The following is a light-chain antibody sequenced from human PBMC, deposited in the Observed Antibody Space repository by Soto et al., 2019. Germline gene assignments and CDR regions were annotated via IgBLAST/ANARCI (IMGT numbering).Light chain of an antibody. CDR3: QQRSDWAFS. CDR1: QSVTDY. J-gene: IGKJ3*01. V-gene: IGKV3-11*01. CDR2: DAS. Sequence: EIVLTQSPATLSLSPGERVTLSCRASQSVTDYLGWYQQKPGQAPRLLIYDASNRATGVPGRFSGSGYGTDFTLTISSLEPEDSAVYYCQQRSDWAFSFGTGTKLEIK.